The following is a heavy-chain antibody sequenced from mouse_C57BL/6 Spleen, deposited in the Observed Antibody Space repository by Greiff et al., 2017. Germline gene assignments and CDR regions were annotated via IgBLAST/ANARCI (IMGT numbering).Heavy chain of an antibody. D-gene: IGHD2-4*01. Sequence: QVQLQQSGAELVKPGASVKISCKASGYAFSSYWMNWVKQRPGKGLEWIGQIYPGDGDTNYNGKFKGKATLTADKSSSTAYMQLSSLTSEDSAVYFCARRDDYDPWFAYWGQGTLGTVSA. CDR3: ARRDDYDPWFAY. V-gene: IGHV1-80*01. CDR2: IYPGDGDT. J-gene: IGHJ3*01. CDR1: GYAFSSYW.